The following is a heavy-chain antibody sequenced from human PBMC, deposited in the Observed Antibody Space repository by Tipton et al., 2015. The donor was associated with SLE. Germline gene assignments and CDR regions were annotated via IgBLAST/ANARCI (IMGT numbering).Heavy chain of an antibody. Sequence: TLSLTCAVSGGSISSGTYYWSWIRQPPGKGLEWIGYVYYTGSTNYNPSLKSRVTISVDTSKNQFSLKLSSVTAADTAVYYCARGMVTWRGAIIGVDVWGQGTTVNVSS. D-gene: IGHD2-21*02. V-gene: IGHV4-61*01. CDR2: VYYTGST. CDR3: ARGMVTWRGAIIGVDV. CDR1: GGSISSGTYY. J-gene: IGHJ6*02.